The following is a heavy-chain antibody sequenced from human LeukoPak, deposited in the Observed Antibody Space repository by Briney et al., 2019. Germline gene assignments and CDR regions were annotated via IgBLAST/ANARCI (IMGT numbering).Heavy chain of an antibody. CDR1: GYTFTSYD. CDR2: MNPNSGNT. D-gene: IGHD3-22*01. Sequence: GASVKVSCKASGYTFTSYDINWVRQATGQGLEWMGWMNPNSGNTGYVQKFQGRVTMTTDTSTRTSNMELRNLGSDDTAVYYCARALYSDSSGYYPGLDHWGQGTLVTVSS. CDR3: ARALYSDSSGYYPGLDH. J-gene: IGHJ4*02. V-gene: IGHV1-8*01.